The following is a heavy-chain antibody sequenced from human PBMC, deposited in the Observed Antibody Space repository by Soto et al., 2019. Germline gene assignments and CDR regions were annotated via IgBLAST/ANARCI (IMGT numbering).Heavy chain of an antibody. CDR3: AKDRRADWESYYYYAMDV. CDR2: IIPIYGTA. Sequence: QVQLVQSGAEVKKPGSSVKVSCKASGGTFSSFTISWVRQAPGQGLEWMGGIIPIYGTANYAQKFQGRVKITADASTRTAYMELRSQRSEDTAVYYCAKDRRADWESYYYYAMDVWGQGTTVTVSS. D-gene: IGHD1-26*01. V-gene: IGHV1-69*01. CDR1: GGTFSSFT. J-gene: IGHJ6*02.